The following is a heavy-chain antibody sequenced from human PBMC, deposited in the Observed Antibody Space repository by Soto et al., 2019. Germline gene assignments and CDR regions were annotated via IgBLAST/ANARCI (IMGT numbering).Heavy chain of an antibody. CDR3: ARAGGRHSGGIDY. Sequence: ASVRVSCKASGGTFSSYSINWVRQAPGQGLERMGEIIPIFGTANYAQKFQGRVTITADESTSTAYMELSSLRSEDTAVYYCARAGGRHSGGIDYWGQGTLVTVSS. D-gene: IGHD1-26*01. CDR1: GGTFSSYS. J-gene: IGHJ4*02. V-gene: IGHV1-69*13. CDR2: IIPIFGTA.